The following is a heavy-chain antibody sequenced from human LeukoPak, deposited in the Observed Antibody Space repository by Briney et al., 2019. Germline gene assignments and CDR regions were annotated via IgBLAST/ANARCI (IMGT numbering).Heavy chain of an antibody. CDR2: IYPGDSDT. D-gene: IGHD6-19*01. V-gene: IGHV5-51*01. Sequence: GESLKISCKASGYCFTTYWIAWVRQMPGKGLEWMGMIYPGDSDTRYSPSFQGQITISVDKSISIAYLQWSSLEASDTAMYYCARLLQGVAGTWGYWGQGTLVTV. J-gene: IGHJ4*02. CDR1: GYCFTTYW. CDR3: ARLLQGVAGTWGY.